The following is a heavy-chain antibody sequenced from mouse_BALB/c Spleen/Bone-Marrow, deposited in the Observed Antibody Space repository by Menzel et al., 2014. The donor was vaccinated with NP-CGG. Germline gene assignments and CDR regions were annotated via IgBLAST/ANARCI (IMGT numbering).Heavy chain of an antibody. J-gene: IGHJ1*01. CDR2: IIPYNDGT. CDR3: ASHDGYYVGWYFDV. D-gene: IGHD2-3*01. Sequence: EVQLVESGPELVKPGTSVKMSCKVSGYTFTSYVMHWVKQKPGQGLEWIGYIIPYNDGTKYNEKFKGKATLTSDKSSSTAYMELSSLTSEDSAVYYCASHDGYYVGWYFDVWGAGTTVTVSS. CDR1: GYTFTSYV. V-gene: IGHV1-14*01.